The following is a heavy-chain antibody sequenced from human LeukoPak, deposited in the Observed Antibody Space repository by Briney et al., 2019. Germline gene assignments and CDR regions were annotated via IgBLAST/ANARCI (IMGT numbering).Heavy chain of an antibody. CDR3: ARDRAYAVDY. CDR2: ISSSSSTI. CDR1: GFTFSSYG. Sequence: GGSLRLSCAASGFTFSSYGMHWVRQAPGKGLEWVSYISSSSSTIYYADSVKGRFTISRDNAKNSLYLQMNSLRAEDTAVYYCARDRAYAVDYWGQGTLVTVSS. J-gene: IGHJ4*02. V-gene: IGHV3-48*04. D-gene: IGHD4-17*01.